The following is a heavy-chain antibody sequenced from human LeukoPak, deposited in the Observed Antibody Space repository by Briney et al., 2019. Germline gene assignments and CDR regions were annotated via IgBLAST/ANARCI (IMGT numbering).Heavy chain of an antibody. CDR1: GFTFSSYA. CDR2: ISGSGDST. V-gene: IGHV3-23*01. Sequence: GGSLRLSCAASGFTFSSYAMNWVRQAPGKGLEWVSAISGSGDSTYYADSVKGRFTISRDNSKNTLYLQMNSLRAEDTAVYYCAKYQVLRVMGSSWFYYAMDVWGQGTTVTVSS. D-gene: IGHD6-13*01. J-gene: IGHJ6*02. CDR3: AKYQVLRVMGSSWFYYAMDV.